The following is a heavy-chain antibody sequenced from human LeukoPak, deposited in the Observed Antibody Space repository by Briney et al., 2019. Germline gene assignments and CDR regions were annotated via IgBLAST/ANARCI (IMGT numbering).Heavy chain of an antibody. D-gene: IGHD4-17*01. CDR3: ARWTTLTTKALDY. CDR1: GFTFSSYG. J-gene: IGHJ4*02. CDR2: IGSSSENI. Sequence: PGGSLRLSCAASGFTFSSYGMHWVRQAPGKGLEWVSSIGSSSENIYYADSVRGRFTISRDNAKNSLFLQMSSLRAEDTAVYYCARWTTLTTKALDYWGQGTLVTVS. V-gene: IGHV3-21*01.